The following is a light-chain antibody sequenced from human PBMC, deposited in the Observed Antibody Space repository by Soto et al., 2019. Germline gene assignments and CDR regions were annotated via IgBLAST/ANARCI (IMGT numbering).Light chain of an antibody. CDR1: QSISSY. J-gene: IGKJ1*01. CDR2: AAS. Sequence: DIQMTQSPSSLSASVGDRVTITCRASQSISSYLNWYQQKPGKAPKLLIYAASSLQSGVPSRFSGSRSVTDFTLTISSLQPEDFATYYCQQSYSTPPWTFGQGTKVEIK. CDR3: QQSYSTPPWT. V-gene: IGKV1-39*01.